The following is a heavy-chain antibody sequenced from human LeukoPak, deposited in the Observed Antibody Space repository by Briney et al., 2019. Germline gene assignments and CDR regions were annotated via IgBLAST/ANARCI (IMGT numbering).Heavy chain of an antibody. CDR2: INAGSGNT. D-gene: IGHD6-19*01. CDR1: GYTFTSYA. CDR3: ARVATRVAVGGSYGMDV. Sequence: ASVKVSCKASGYTFTSYAMHWVRQAPGQRLEWMGWINAGSGNTKYSQKFQGRVTITRDTSASTAYMELSSLRSEDTAVYYCARVATRVAVGGSYGMDVWGQGTTVTVSS. J-gene: IGHJ6*02. V-gene: IGHV1-3*01.